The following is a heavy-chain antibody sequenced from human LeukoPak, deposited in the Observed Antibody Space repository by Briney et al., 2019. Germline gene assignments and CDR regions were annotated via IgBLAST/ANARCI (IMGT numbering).Heavy chain of an antibody. Sequence: PGGSLRLSCAASGFTFSDYYMSWVRQAPGKGLEWVSYISNSSSTIYYADSLKGRFTISRDNAKNSLYLQMNSLRAEDTAVYYCARRGNGDYIGTFDIWGQGTMVTVSS. CDR1: GFTFSDYY. CDR3: ARRGNGDYIGTFDI. D-gene: IGHD4-17*01. J-gene: IGHJ3*02. CDR2: ISNSSSTI. V-gene: IGHV3-11*01.